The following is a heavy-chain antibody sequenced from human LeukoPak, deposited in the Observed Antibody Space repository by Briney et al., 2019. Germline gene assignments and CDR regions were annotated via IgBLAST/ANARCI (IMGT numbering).Heavy chain of an antibody. CDR3: ARAGYSSSWYYSAVGDAFDI. V-gene: IGHV4-39*07. J-gene: IGHJ3*02. CDR2: IYYSGST. D-gene: IGHD6-13*01. Sequence: SETLSLTCTVSGGSISSSSYYWGWIRQPPGKGLEWIGSIYYSGSTYYNPSLKSRVTISVDTSKNQFSLKLSSVTAADTAVYYCARAGYSSSWYYSAVGDAFDIWGQGTMVTVSS. CDR1: GGSISSSSYY.